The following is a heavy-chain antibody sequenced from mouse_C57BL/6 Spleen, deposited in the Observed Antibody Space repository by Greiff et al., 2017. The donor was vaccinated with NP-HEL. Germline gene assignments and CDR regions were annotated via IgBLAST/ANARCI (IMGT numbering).Heavy chain of an antibody. V-gene: IGHV1-19*01. D-gene: IGHD2-5*01. Sequence: VQLKESGPVLVKPGASVKMSCKASGYTFTDYYMNWVKQSHGKSLEWIGVINPYNGGTSYNQKFKGKATLTVDKSSSTAYMELNSLTSEDSAVYYCARSNYDSNSNYFDDWGQGTTLTVSS. J-gene: IGHJ2*01. CDR3: ARSNYDSNSNYFDD. CDR1: GYTFTDYY. CDR2: INPYNGGT.